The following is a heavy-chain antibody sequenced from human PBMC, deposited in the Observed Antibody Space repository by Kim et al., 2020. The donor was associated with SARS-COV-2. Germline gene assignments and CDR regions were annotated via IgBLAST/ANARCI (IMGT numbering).Heavy chain of an antibody. J-gene: IGHJ4*02. V-gene: IGHV3-21*01. CDR1: GFTFSSYS. CDR2: ISSSSSYI. D-gene: IGHD2-21*02. CDR3: ARAPIVVVTAIPEGSDY. Sequence: GGSLRLSCAASGFTFSSYSMNWVRQAPGKGLEWVSSISSSSSYIYYADSMKGRFTISRDNAKNSLYLQMNSLRAEDTAVYYCARAPIVVVTAIPEGSDYWGQGTLVTISS.